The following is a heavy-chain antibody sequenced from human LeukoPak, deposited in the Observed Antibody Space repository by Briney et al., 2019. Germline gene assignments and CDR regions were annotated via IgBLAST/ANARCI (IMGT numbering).Heavy chain of an antibody. CDR3: ARDWCSSTSCYQFDY. V-gene: IGHV1-2*02. J-gene: IGHJ4*02. D-gene: IGHD2-2*01. CDR1: GYTFTGYY. Sequence: GASVKVSCKASGYTFTGYYMHWVRQAPGQGLEWMGWINPNSGGTNYAQKFQGRVTMTRDTSISTAYMELSRLRSDDTAVYYCARDWCSSTSCYQFDYWGQGTLVTVSS. CDR2: INPNSGGT.